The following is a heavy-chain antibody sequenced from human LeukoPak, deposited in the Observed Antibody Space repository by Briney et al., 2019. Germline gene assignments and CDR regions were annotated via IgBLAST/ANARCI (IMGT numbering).Heavy chain of an antibody. V-gene: IGHV6-1*01. CDR3: VRNLDDGSFLAFDF. J-gene: IGHJ3*01. Sequence: SQTLSLTCAISGDSISSNSAAWNWIRQSPSRGLEWLGRTYYRSNWYNDYAVSVKSRITFNPDTSKNQFSLQLKSVTPEDTAVYCCVRNLDDGSFLAFDFWGQGTVVTVSS. CDR1: GDSISSNSAA. CDR2: TYYRSNWYN. D-gene: IGHD3-3*01.